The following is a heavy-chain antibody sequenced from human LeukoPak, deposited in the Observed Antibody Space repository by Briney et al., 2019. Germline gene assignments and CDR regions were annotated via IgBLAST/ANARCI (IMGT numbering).Heavy chain of an antibody. J-gene: IGHJ4*02. D-gene: IGHD5-18*01. CDR3: ARNPDTAMLDY. Sequence: GGSLRLSCAASGSTFSSYAMHWVRQAPGKGLEWVAVISYDGSNKYYADSVKGRFTISRDNSKNTLYLQMNSLRAEDTAVYYCARNPDTAMLDYWGQGTLVTVSS. CDR2: ISYDGSNK. V-gene: IGHV3-30-3*01. CDR1: GSTFSSYA.